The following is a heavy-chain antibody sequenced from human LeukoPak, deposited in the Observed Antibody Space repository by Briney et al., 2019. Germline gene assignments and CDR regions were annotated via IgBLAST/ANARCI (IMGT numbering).Heavy chain of an antibody. CDR2: IYYSGST. V-gene: IGHV4-39*01. Sequence: SETLSLTCTVSGGSISSSSYYWGWIRQPPGKGLEWIGSIYYSGSTYYNPSLKSRVTLSVDTSKNQFSLKLSSVTAADTAVYYCARQGYSYAHFDPWGQGTLVTVSS. D-gene: IGHD5-18*01. CDR1: GGSISSSSYY. CDR3: ARQGYSYAHFDP. J-gene: IGHJ5*02.